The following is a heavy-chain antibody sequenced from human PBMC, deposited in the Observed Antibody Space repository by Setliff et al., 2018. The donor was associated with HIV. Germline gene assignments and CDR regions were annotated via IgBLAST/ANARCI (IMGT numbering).Heavy chain of an antibody. D-gene: IGHD3-10*01. CDR3: AREGGQGYSGSGSFYHRNFDL. CDR1: GGSLSGYY. J-gene: IGHJ2*01. Sequence: SETLSLTCAVYGGSLSGYYWSWVRQSPGRGLEWIGEIYQSGNTNFNPSLKSRLIISVDTSKSQFSLKLTSVTAADTALYYCAREGGQGYSGSGSFYHRNFDLWGRGTLVTVS. CDR2: IYQSGNT. V-gene: IGHV4-34*01.